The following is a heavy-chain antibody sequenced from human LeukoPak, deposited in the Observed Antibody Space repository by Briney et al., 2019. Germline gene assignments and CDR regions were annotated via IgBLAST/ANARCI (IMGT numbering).Heavy chain of an antibody. CDR2: ISAYNGNT. D-gene: IGHD3-10*01. CDR3: ARDKEYYYGSGSFGLDY. Sequence: ASVKVSCKASGYTFTSYDINWVRQAPGQGLEWMGWISAYNGNTNYAQKLQGRVTMTTDTSTSTAYMELSRLRSDDTAVYYCARDKEYYYGSGSFGLDYWGQGTLVTVSS. CDR1: GYTFTSYD. V-gene: IGHV1-18*01. J-gene: IGHJ4*02.